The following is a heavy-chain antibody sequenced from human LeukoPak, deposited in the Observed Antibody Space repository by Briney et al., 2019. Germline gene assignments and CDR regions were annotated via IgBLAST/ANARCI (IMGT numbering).Heavy chain of an antibody. CDR2: ISSSSSTI. V-gene: IGHV3-48*04. D-gene: IGHD3-22*01. CDR3: ARGTGLNYYDSSGYMNV. J-gene: IGHJ6*04. Sequence: PGGSLRLSGAASAFTFSSYSMNWDRQAPGKGLEWVSYISSSSSTIYYADSVKGRFTISRDNAKNSLYLQMNSLRAEDTAVYYCARGTGLNYYDSSGYMNVWGKGTTVTVSS. CDR1: AFTFSSYS.